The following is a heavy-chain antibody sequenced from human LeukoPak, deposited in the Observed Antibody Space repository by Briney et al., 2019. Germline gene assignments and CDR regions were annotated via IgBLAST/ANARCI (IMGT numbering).Heavy chain of an antibody. CDR3: ARHLAAAGSDFGFDY. CDR2: IYPGDSDT. CDR1: GYSFTSYW. D-gene: IGHD6-13*01. V-gene: IGHV5-51*01. J-gene: IGHJ4*02. Sequence: GDSLKISCKGSGYSFTSYWIGWVRQKPGKGLEWMGIIYPGDSDTRYSPSFQGQVTISADKSISTAYLQWSSLKASDTAMYYCARHLAAAGSDFGFDYWGQGTLVTVSS.